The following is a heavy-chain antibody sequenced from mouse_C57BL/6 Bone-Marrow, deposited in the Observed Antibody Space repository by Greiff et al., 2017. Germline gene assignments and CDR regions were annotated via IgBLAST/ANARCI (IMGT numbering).Heavy chain of an antibody. V-gene: IGHV14-3*01. CDR2: IDPANGNT. CDR1: GFNIKNTS. Sequence: VQLQQSVAELVRPGASVKLSCTASGFNIKNTSMHWVKQRPEQGLEWIGRIDPANGNTKYDPKFQGKATITADTPSNTAYLQLSSLPSEDTASYYCARRGIYYNYDYYLDDWGQGTTRTVSS. CDR3: ARRGIYYNYDYYLDD. J-gene: IGHJ2*01. D-gene: IGHD2-4*01.